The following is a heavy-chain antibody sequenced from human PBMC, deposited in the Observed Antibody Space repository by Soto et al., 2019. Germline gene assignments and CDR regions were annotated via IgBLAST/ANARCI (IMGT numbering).Heavy chain of an antibody. Sequence: QVQLVESGGGVVQPGRSLRLSCAASGFTFSSYGMHWVRQAPGKGLEWVAVIWSDGNNKYYADSVKGRFTISRDNSKKKLSLQMNSLRAEDTGVYYCARVFDTYYFDSWGQGNMVTVSS. CDR2: IWSDGNNK. J-gene: IGHJ4*02. CDR1: GFTFSSYG. V-gene: IGHV3-33*01. CDR3: ARVFDTYYFDS. D-gene: IGHD3-9*01.